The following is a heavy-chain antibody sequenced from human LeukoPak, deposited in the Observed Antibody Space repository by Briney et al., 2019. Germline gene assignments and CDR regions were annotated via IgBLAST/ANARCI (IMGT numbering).Heavy chain of an antibody. V-gene: IGHV3-66*01. J-gene: IGHJ4*02. CDR2: IYSGGST. CDR1: GFTVSSNY. Sequence: GGSLRLSCAASGFTVSSNYMSWVRQAPGKGLEWVSVIYSGGSTYPADSVKGRFTISRDNSKNTLFLQMNSLRAEDTAVYYCAREGPGRPIDYWGQGTLVTVSS. D-gene: IGHD1-26*01. CDR3: AREGPGRPIDY.